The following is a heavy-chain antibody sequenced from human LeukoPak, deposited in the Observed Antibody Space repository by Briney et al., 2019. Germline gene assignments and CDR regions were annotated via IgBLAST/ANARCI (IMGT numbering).Heavy chain of an antibody. Sequence: GGSLRLSCAASGFTFNTYSMNWARQAPGKGLEWVSTISDSGGGTYYADSVKGRFTISRDNSKNTLYLQMNSLRADDTAVYYCVCADCWGQGTLVTVSS. CDR1: GFTFNTYS. J-gene: IGHJ4*02. CDR3: VCADC. V-gene: IGHV3-23*01. CDR2: ISDSGGGT.